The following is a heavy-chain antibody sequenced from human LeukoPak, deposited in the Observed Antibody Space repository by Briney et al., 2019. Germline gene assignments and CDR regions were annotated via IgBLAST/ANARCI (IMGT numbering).Heavy chain of an antibody. D-gene: IGHD6-19*01. Sequence: APVKVSCKASGYTFTSYGISWVRQAPGQGLEWMGWISAYNGNTNYAQKLQGRVTMTTDTSTSTAYMELRSLRSDDTAVYYCARDRLLRVAVAGTPGYWGQGTLVTVSS. J-gene: IGHJ4*02. CDR2: ISAYNGNT. CDR1: GYTFTSYG. V-gene: IGHV1-18*01. CDR3: ARDRLLRVAVAGTPGY.